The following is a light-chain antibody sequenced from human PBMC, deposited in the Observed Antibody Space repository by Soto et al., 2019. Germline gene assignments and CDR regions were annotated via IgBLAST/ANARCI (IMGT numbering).Light chain of an antibody. J-gene: IGKJ1*01. Sequence: IPMTQSPSTLSASVGDTVTMICLMSQGISSYLAWYQQKPGKAPELLIYAASTLQSGVPSRFSGSGSGTDFTLTISCLQSEDFATYYCQQYYSFPWTFGQGTKVDIK. CDR2: AAS. CDR1: QGISSY. V-gene: IGKV1D-8*01. CDR3: QQYYSFPWT.